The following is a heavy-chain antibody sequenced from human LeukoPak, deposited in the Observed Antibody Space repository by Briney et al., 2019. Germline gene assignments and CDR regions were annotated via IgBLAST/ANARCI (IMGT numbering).Heavy chain of an antibody. CDR2: IYHNGTS. CDR1: VGSISSGNW. CDR3: ATAPILRGEGGEHYKYGMDV. V-gene: IGHV4-4*02. D-gene: IGHD2-2*02. Sequence: SGTLSLTCAVSVGSISSGNWRSWVRQSPGKGLEWIGEIYHNGTSNNNPSLKSRVTISADTFKNHFSLKLTSVTAADTAVYYCATAPILRGEGGEHYKYGMDVWGQGTTVIVSS. J-gene: IGHJ6*02.